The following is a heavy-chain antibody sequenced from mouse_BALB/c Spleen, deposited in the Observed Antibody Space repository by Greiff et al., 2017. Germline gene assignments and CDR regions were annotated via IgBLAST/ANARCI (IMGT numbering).Heavy chain of an antibody. CDR1: GFTFSSYG. D-gene: IGHD2-2*01. CDR3: ARGEDPLWLRRLTLLD. Sequence: EVHLVESGGGLVQPGGSLKLSCAASGFTFSSYGMSWVRQTPDKRLELVATINSNGGSTYYPDSVKGRFTISRDNAKNTLYLQMSSLKSEDTAMYYCARGEDPLWLRRLTLLDWGQGTLVTVSA. J-gene: IGHJ3*01. CDR2: INSNGGST. V-gene: IGHV5-6-3*01.